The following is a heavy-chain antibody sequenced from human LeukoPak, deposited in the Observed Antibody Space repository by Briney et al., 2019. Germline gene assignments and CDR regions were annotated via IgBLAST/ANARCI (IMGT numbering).Heavy chain of an antibody. J-gene: IGHJ4*02. CDR2: IIPILGIA. D-gene: IGHD3-10*01. CDR1: GYTFTSYG. CDR3: ARVPYYYGSGSSYFDY. Sequence: SVKVSCKASGYTFTSYGISWVRQAPGQGLEWMGRIIPILGIANYAQKFQGRVTITADKSTSTAYMELSSLRSEDTAVYYCARVPYYYGSGSSYFDYWGQGTLVTVSS. V-gene: IGHV1-69*04.